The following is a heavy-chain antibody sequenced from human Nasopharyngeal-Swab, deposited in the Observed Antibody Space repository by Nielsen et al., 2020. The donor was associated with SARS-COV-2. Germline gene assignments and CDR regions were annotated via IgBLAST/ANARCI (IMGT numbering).Heavy chain of an antibody. V-gene: IGHV2-5*01. CDR1: GFSLSTSGVG. J-gene: IGHJ4*02. D-gene: IGHD6-19*01. Sequence: SGPTLVKPTQTLTLTCTFSGFSLSTSGVGVGWIRQPPGKALEWLALIYWNDDKRYSPSPKSRLTITKDTSKNQVVLTMTNMDPVDTATYYCAQDSSGWRQIDYWGQGTLVTVSS. CDR3: AQDSSGWRQIDY. CDR2: IYWNDDK.